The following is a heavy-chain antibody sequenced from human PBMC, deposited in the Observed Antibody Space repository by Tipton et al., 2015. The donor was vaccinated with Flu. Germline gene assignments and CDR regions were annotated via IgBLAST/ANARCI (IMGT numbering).Heavy chain of an antibody. CDR3: ARDQGFGGGMTYNYFAMDV. Sequence: TLSLTCSVSGGSISSGGEYWTWIRQHPGKGLEWIASIYYSGGTYCNPSLESRVTMSVDTSKNQFSVSLTSVTAADTAVYYCARDQGFGGGMTYNYFAMDVWGQGTTVAVSS. D-gene: IGHD3-10*01. V-gene: IGHV4-31*03. CDR1: GGSISSGGEY. J-gene: IGHJ6*02. CDR2: IYYSGGT.